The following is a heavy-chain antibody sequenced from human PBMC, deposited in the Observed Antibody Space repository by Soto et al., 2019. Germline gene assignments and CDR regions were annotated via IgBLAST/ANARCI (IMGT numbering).Heavy chain of an antibody. V-gene: IGHV1-18*01. Sequence: ASVKVSCKASGYTFTSYGISWVRQAPGQGLEWMGWISAYNGNTNYAQKLQGRVTMTTDTSTSTAYMELRSLRSDDTAVYYCARVLLRRSYYYYYMDVWGKGTTVTVSS. CDR2: ISAYNGNT. CDR3: ARVLLRRSYYYYYMDV. CDR1: GYTFTSYG. J-gene: IGHJ6*03.